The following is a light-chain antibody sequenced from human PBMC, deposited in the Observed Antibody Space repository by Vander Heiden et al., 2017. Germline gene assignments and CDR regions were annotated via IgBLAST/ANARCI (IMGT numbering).Light chain of an antibody. CDR2: DAS. CDR3: QQDNSSSQT. V-gene: IGKV1-5*01. Sequence: DIQMTQSPSTLSASVGDRVTITCRASQSISSWLAWYQQKPGKAPKLLIYDASSLESGVPSRFSGSGSGTEFTLTISSLQPDDFATYYCQQDNSSSQTFGQGTKLEIK. J-gene: IGKJ2*01. CDR1: QSISSW.